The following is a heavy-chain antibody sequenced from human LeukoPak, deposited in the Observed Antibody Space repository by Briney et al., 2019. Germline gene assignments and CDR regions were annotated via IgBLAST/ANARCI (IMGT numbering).Heavy chain of an antibody. J-gene: IGHJ5*02. CDR1: GGSIRSSYYY. D-gene: IGHD3-3*01. CDR2: IYDSGST. Sequence: SSETLSLTCTVSGGSIRSSYYYWGWIRQPPGKGLEWIGSIYDSGSTYYNPSLKSRVTISVDTSKNQFSLKLSSVTAADTAVYYCARYDDPGWFDPWGQGTLVTVSS. CDR3: ARYDDPGWFDP. V-gene: IGHV4-39*01.